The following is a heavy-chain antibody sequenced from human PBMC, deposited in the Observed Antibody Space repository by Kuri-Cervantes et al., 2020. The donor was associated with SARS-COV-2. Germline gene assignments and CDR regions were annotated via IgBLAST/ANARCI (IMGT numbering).Heavy chain of an antibody. D-gene: IGHD1-26*01. Sequence: GGSLRLSCAGSGFTFSRYAIHCVRQAPGKGLEWVAVISDDGKKRYYADSVKGRFTISRDNSQSTLYLQMNSLKTEDTAVYYCTTDKEEGSGSYWGSYFDYWGQGTLVTVSS. CDR1: GFTFSRYA. CDR3: TTDKEEGSGSYWGSYFDY. CDR2: ISDDGKKR. J-gene: IGHJ4*02. V-gene: IGHV3-30*04.